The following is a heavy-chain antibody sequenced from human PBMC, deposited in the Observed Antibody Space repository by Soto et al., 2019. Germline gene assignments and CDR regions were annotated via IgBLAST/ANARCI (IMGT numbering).Heavy chain of an antibody. CDR1: GFTFSSYA. CDR2: ISGSGGYT. V-gene: IGHV3-23*01. Sequence: GGSLRLSCAASGFTFSSYAMSWVRQAPGKGLEWVSAISGSGGYTYYADSVKGRFTISRDNSRNTLYLQMNSLRAEDTAVYYCAKEKAAPGGAFDIWGQGTMVTVSS. CDR3: AKEKAAPGGAFDI. J-gene: IGHJ3*02. D-gene: IGHD6-13*01.